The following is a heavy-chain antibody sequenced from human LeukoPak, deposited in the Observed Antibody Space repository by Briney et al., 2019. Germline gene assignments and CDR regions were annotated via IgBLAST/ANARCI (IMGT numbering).Heavy chain of an antibody. CDR2: IYYSGST. D-gene: IGHD3-3*01. J-gene: IGHJ5*02. CDR1: GGSISSYY. CDR3: ARARRFYYDFWSGPDTKNWFDP. V-gene: IGHV4-59*01. Sequence: SETLSLTCTVSGGSISSYYWSWIRQPPGKGPEWIGYIYYSGSTNYNPSLKSRVTISVDTSKNQFSLKLSSVTAADTAVYYCARARRFYYDFWSGPDTKNWFDPWGQGTLVTVSS.